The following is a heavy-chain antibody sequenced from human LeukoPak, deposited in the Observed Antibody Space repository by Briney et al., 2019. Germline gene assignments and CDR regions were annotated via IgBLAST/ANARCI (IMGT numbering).Heavy chain of an antibody. D-gene: IGHD5-24*01. CDR2: IYYSGSS. CDR1: DDSISSSSYY. J-gene: IGHJ4*02. CDR3: ARNRDGYNSFDY. V-gene: IGHV4-31*03. Sequence: SETLSLTCTVSDDSISSSSYYWGWIRQHPGKGLEWIGYIYYSGSSYYNPSLRSRVTISVDTSKNHFSLKLSSVTAADTAVYYCARNRDGYNSFDYWGQGTLVTVSS.